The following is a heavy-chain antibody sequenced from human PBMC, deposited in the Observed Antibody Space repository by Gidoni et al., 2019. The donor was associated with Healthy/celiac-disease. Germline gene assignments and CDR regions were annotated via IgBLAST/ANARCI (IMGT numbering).Heavy chain of an antibody. CDR2: IYHSGST. V-gene: IGHV4-4*02. J-gene: IGHJ3*02. CDR1: GGSMSSSNW. CDR3: ARMGIGTTGTTGSDAFDI. D-gene: IGHD1-1*01. Sequence: QVQLQESGTGLVKPSGTLSLTCAVSGGSMSSSNWWSWVSQPPGKGLDWIGEIYHSGSTNSNPSLKRRVTISVDKSKNQFSLKLSSVTAADTAVYYCARMGIGTTGTTGSDAFDIWGQGTMVTVSS.